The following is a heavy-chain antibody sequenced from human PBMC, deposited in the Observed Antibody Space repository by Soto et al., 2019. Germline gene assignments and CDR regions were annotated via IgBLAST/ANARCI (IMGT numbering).Heavy chain of an antibody. Sequence: GSLRLSCAASGFTFSSYAMSWVRQAPGKGLEWVSAISGSGGSTYYADSVKGRFTISRDNSKNTLYLQMNSLRAEDTAVYYCATVMTTVTPDFVVVTAITTGAFDIWGQGTMVTVSS. D-gene: IGHD2-21*02. CDR3: ATVMTTVTPDFVVVTAITTGAFDI. J-gene: IGHJ3*02. CDR2: ISGSGGST. CDR1: GFTFSSYA. V-gene: IGHV3-23*01.